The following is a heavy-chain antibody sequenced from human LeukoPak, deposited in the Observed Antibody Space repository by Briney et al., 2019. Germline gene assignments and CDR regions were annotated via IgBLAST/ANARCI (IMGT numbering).Heavy chain of an antibody. Sequence: GRSLRLSCAASGFTFSSYGMHWVRQAPGKGLEWVAVISYDGSNKYYADSVKGRFTISRDNSKNTLYLQMNSLRAEDTAVYYCARAFKDDILPQGFDYWGQGTLVTVSS. CDR1: GFTFSSYG. V-gene: IGHV3-30*03. J-gene: IGHJ4*02. CDR3: ARAFKDDILPQGFDY. CDR2: ISYDGSNK. D-gene: IGHD3-9*01.